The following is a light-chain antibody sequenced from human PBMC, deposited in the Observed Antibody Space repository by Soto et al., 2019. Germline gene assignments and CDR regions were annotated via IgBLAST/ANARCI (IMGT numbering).Light chain of an antibody. CDR1: QTISSG. Sequence: DIPMTQSPSTLSASVGDRVTITCRASQTISSGLAWYQQKPGKAPKVLIYDASTLESGVPSRFSGSGSGTEFTLTISSLQPDDFATYYCQQYKSHKTFGQGTKVDIK. CDR3: QQYKSHKT. V-gene: IGKV1-5*01. J-gene: IGKJ1*01. CDR2: DAS.